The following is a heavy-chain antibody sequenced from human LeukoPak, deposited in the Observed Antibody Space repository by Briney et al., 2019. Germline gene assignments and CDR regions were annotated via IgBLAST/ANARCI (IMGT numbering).Heavy chain of an antibody. D-gene: IGHD2-2*01. Sequence: GGSLRPSCAASGFTFSNYWMTWVRQAPGKGLEWVANIKQDGSAKYYVDSVKGRFTISRDNSKNTLYLQMNSLRAEDTAVYYCAREQYEALDYWGQGTLVTVSS. CDR2: IKQDGSAK. CDR3: AREQYEALDY. CDR1: GFTFSNYW. V-gene: IGHV3-7*01. J-gene: IGHJ4*02.